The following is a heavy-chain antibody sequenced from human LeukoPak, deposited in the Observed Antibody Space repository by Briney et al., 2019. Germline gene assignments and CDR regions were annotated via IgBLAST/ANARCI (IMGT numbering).Heavy chain of an antibody. Sequence: GGSLRLSCAASGFTFSSYGMHWVRQAPGKGLEWVAFIRYDGSNKYYADSVKGRFTISRDNSKNTLYLQMNSLRAEDTAVYYCAKDWVRGRNYYYYMDVWGKGTTVTISS. V-gene: IGHV3-30*02. CDR1: GFTFSSYG. CDR3: AKDWVRGRNYYYYMDV. D-gene: IGHD2-15*01. J-gene: IGHJ6*03. CDR2: IRYDGSNK.